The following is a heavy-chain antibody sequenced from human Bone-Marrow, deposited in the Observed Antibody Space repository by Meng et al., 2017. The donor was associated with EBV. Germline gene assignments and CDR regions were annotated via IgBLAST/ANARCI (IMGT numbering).Heavy chain of an antibody. J-gene: IGHJ4*02. Sequence: QVKLWQSGAKVNKPGASVKLSCMYSGYTFTIYAMHWVRQAHGQRLEWMGWINAGNGNTKYSQKFQGRVTITRDTSASTAYMELSSLRSEDTAVYYCARLDSSGLDYWGQGTLVTVSS. D-gene: IGHD3-22*01. CDR1: GYTFTIYA. CDR2: INAGNGNT. CDR3: ARLDSSGLDY. V-gene: IGHV1-3*01.